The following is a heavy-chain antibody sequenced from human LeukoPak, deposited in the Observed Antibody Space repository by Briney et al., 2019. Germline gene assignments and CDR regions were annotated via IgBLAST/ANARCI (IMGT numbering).Heavy chain of an antibody. D-gene: IGHD3-22*01. CDR3: ARESSGYDNAFDI. CDR2: INPNSGGT. J-gene: IGHJ3*02. V-gene: IGHV1-2*02. Sequence: ASVNVSCKASGYTFTGYYMHWVRQAPGQGLDWMGWINPNSGGTNYPQKFQGRVTMTRDTSISTAYMELSRLRSDDTAVYYCARESSGYDNAFDIWGQGTMVTVSS. CDR1: GYTFTGYY.